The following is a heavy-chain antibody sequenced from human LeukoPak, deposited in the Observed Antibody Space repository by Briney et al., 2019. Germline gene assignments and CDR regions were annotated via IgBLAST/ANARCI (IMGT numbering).Heavy chain of an antibody. Sequence: SETLSLTCTVSGDSISSYYWSWIRQPAGKGLEWIGRIYTSGSTNYNPSLKSRVTMSVDTSKNQFSLKLTSVTAADTAVYYCARVRPRSWYESGIDPWGQGTLVTVSS. D-gene: IGHD6-13*01. J-gene: IGHJ5*02. V-gene: IGHV4-4*07. CDR1: GDSISSYY. CDR2: IYTSGST. CDR3: ARVRPRSWYESGIDP.